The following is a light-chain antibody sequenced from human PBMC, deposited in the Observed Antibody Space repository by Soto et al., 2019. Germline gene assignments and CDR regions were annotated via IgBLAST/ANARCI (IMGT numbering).Light chain of an antibody. V-gene: IGKV1-39*01. Sequence: DIQMTQSPSSLSASVGDRVTITCRASQTITGYLNWYQQRPGKAPKLLIYAASSLQSGVPSRLSGSGSGTDFTLTINSLQPEDFATYYCQQSHGIPYTFGQGTKLEIK. CDR1: QTITGY. CDR2: AAS. J-gene: IGKJ2*01. CDR3: QQSHGIPYT.